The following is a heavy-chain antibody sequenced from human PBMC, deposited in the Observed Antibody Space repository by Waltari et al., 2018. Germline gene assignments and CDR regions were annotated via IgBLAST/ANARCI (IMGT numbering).Heavy chain of an antibody. Sequence: QVQLVESGGGVVQPGRSLRLSCAASGFTFSSYAMHWVRQAPGKGLEWVAVISYDGSNKYYADSVKGGFTISRDNSKNTLYLQMNSLRAEDTAVYYCADLDGYNPRGYWGQGTLVTVSS. CDR3: ADLDGYNPRGY. D-gene: IGHD5-12*01. CDR2: ISYDGSNK. CDR1: GFTFSSYA. J-gene: IGHJ4*02. V-gene: IGHV3-30-3*01.